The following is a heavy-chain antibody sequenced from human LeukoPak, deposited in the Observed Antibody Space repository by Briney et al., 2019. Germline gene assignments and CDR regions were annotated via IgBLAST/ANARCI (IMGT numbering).Heavy chain of an antibody. Sequence: PSETLSLTCAVYGGSFSGYYWSWIRQPPGKGLEWIGEINHSGSTNYNPSLKSRVTISVDTSKNLFSLKLSSVTAADTAVYYCARAGYCSGGSCYSFDYWGQGTLVTVSS. J-gene: IGHJ4*02. CDR3: ARAGYCSGGSCYSFDY. CDR1: GGSFSGYY. V-gene: IGHV4-34*01. D-gene: IGHD2-15*01. CDR2: INHSGST.